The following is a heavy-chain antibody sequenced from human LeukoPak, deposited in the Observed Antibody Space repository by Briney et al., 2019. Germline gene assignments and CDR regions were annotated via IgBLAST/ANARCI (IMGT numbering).Heavy chain of an antibody. CDR2: ISGGST. Sequence: GGSLRLSCAASGFTVSSNEMSWVRQAPGKGLEWVSSISGGSTYYADSVKGRFTISRDNSKNTLYLQMNSLRAEDTAVYYCAKDRGIAAAVLLVKIDYWGQGTLITVSS. J-gene: IGHJ4*02. CDR1: GFTVSSNE. V-gene: IGHV3-38-3*01. D-gene: IGHD6-13*01. CDR3: AKDRGIAAAVLLVKIDY.